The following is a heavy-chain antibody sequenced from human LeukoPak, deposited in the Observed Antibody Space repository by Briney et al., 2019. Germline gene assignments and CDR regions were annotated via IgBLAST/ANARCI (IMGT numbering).Heavy chain of an antibody. D-gene: IGHD4-23*01. J-gene: IGHJ4*02. V-gene: IGHV4-34*01. Sequence: PSQTLSLTCAVYGGSFSGYYWSWIRQPPGKGLEWIGEINHSGSTNYNPSLKSRVTISVDTSKNQLSLKLSSVTAADTAVYYCARVVTPTRVDYWGQGTLVTVSS. CDR3: ARVVTPTRVDY. CDR2: INHSGST. CDR1: GGSFSGYY.